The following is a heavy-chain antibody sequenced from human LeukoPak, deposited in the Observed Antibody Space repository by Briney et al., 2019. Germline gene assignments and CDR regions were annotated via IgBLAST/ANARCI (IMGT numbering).Heavy chain of an antibody. CDR2: INPNSGGT. CDR1: GYTFTGYY. D-gene: IGHD1-26*01. Sequence: ASVKVSCKASGYTFTGYYMHWVRQAPGQGLGWMGWINPNSGGTNYAQQFQGRVTMTRDTSISTAYMELSRLRSDDTAVYYCARDVEATGAFDIWGQGTMVTVSS. CDR3: ARDVEATGAFDI. V-gene: IGHV1-2*02. J-gene: IGHJ3*02.